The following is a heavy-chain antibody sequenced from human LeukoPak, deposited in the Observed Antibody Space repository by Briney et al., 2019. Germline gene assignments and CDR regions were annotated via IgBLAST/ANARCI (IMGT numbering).Heavy chain of an antibody. CDR2: ISSSSSYI. Sequence: GGSLRLSCAASGFTFSSYSMNWVRQAPGKGLKWVSSISSSSSYIYYADSVKGRFTISRDNAKNSLYLQMNSLRAEDTAVYYCARETGITMVRGVIIRPVFCFDYWGQGTLVTVSS. D-gene: IGHD3-10*01. J-gene: IGHJ4*02. CDR3: ARETGITMVRGVIIRPVFCFDY. V-gene: IGHV3-21*01. CDR1: GFTFSSYS.